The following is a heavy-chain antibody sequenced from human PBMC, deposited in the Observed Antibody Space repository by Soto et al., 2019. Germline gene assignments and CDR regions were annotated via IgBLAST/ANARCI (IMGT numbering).Heavy chain of an antibody. V-gene: IGHV1-8*01. J-gene: IGHJ4*02. D-gene: IGHD6-19*01. CDR1: GYTFTSYE. CDR3: ARGPRWGVAVAGGGDY. CDR2: MNPNSGTT. Sequence: QVQLVQSGAEVKKPGASVKVSCKASGYTFTSYEVNWVRQAIGEGLEWMGWMNPNSGTTGYTQKFQGRVSMTRDNYISSAYLELRRLTAEATAVYYCARGPRWGVAVAGGGDYWGQGTLVSVSS.